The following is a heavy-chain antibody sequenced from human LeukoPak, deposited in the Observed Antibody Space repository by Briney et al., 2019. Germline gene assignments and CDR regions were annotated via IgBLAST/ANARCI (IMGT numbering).Heavy chain of an antibody. V-gene: IGHV4-38-2*02. CDR2: IYHSGST. CDR3: ASSPPYYYYGMDV. J-gene: IGHJ6*02. Sequence: SETLSLTCTVSGYSISSGYYWGWIRQPPGKGLEWIGSIYHSGSTYYNPSLKSRVTISVDTSKNQFSLKLSSVTAADTAVYYCASSPPYYYYGMDVWGQGTTVTVSS. CDR1: GYSISSGYY.